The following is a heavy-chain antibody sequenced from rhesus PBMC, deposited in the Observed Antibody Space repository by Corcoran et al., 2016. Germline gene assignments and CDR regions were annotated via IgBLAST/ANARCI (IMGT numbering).Heavy chain of an antibody. CDR3: AREGTVAATFFDY. V-gene: IGHV2-174*01. D-gene: IGHD4-29*01. CDR1: GFSISTSGMG. J-gene: IGHJ4*01. Sequence: QVTLKESGPALVKPTQTLTLTCTFSGFSISTSGMGVGWLRQPPGKALEWLALIYWDYDKYYSTSLKSRLTISKDTSKNQVVLTMTNMDPVDTATYYCAREGTVAATFFDYWGQGVLVTVSS. CDR2: IYWDYDK.